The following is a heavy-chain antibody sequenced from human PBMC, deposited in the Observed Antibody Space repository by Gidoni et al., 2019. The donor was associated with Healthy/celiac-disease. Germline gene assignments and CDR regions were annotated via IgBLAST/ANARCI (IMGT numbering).Heavy chain of an antibody. CDR2: IWYDGSNK. J-gene: IGHJ4*02. CDR1: GFTFSSYG. V-gene: IGHV3-33*01. Sequence: QVQLVESGGGVVQPGRSLRPSCAASGFTFSSYGLHWVRQAPGKGLEVVAVIWYDGSNKYYADSVKGRFTISRDNSKNTLYLQMNSLRAEDTAVYYCATGVWGSYRYTAGKRDYWGQGTLVTVSS. CDR3: ATGVWGSYRYTAGKRDY. D-gene: IGHD3-16*02.